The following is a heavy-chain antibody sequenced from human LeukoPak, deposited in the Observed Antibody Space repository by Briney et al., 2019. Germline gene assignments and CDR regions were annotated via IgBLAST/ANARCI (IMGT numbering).Heavy chain of an antibody. CDR1: GFTVSSNY. V-gene: IGHV4-39*01. Sequence: PGGSLRLSCAASGFTVSSNYMSWVRQPPGKGLEWIGSIYYSGSTYYNPSLKSRVTISVDTSKNQFSLKLSSVTAADTAVYYCARTRYYYNSRGYGAPYYFDYWGQGTLVTVSS. J-gene: IGHJ4*02. D-gene: IGHD3-10*01. CDR2: IYYSGST. CDR3: ARTRYYYNSRGYGAPYYFDY.